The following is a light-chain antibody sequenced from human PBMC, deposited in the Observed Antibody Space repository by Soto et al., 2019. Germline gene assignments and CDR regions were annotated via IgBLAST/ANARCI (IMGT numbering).Light chain of an antibody. CDR3: QQYNSYPGT. Sequence: DIQMTQSPSSLCASVGDRVTITCRASQSISSWLAWYQQKPGKAPKLLIYKASSLESGVPSRFSGSGSGTEFTLTISSLQPDDFATYYCQQYNSYPGTFGQGTTGDIK. CDR1: QSISSW. V-gene: IGKV1-5*03. CDR2: KAS. J-gene: IGKJ1*01.